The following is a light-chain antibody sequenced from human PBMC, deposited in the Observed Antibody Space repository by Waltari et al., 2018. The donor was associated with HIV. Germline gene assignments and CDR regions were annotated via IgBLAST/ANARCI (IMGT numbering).Light chain of an antibody. J-gene: IGLJ2*01. V-gene: IGLV2-14*01. CDR3: SSYTSSRVL. CDR2: EVG. Sequence: PASVSGSPGQSITISCTGTSSDVGGYNYVSWYQQHPGKAPKLMIYEVGNRPSGVSNRFSGSKSGNTASLTISGLQAEDEADYYCSSYTSSRVLFGGGTKLTVL. CDR1: SSDVGGYNY.